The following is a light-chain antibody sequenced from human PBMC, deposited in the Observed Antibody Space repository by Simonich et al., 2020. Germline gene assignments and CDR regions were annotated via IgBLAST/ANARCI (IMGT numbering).Light chain of an antibody. CDR1: QSVLYSSNNKNY. V-gene: IGKV4-1*01. J-gene: IGKJ4*01. CDR2: WAS. Sequence: DIVMTKPPASLAVSLGERATINCKSSQSVLYSSNNKNYLAWYQQKPGQPPKLLIYWASTRESGVPDRFSGSGSGTDFTLTISSLQAEDVAVYYCQQYYSTPLTFGGGTKVEIK. CDR3: QQYYSTPLT.